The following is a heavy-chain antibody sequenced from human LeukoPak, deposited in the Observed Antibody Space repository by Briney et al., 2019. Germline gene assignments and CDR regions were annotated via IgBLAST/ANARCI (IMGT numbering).Heavy chain of an antibody. CDR1: GGSISSYY. D-gene: IGHD5-18*01. CDR3: ARGGALVTPFDY. Sequence: SETLSLTCTVSGGSISSYYWSWIRQPPGKGLEWIGYIYHSGSTYYNPSLKSRVTISVDRSKNQFSLKLSSVTAADTAVYYCARGGALVTPFDYWGQGTLVTVSS. CDR2: IYHSGST. J-gene: IGHJ4*02. V-gene: IGHV4-59*12.